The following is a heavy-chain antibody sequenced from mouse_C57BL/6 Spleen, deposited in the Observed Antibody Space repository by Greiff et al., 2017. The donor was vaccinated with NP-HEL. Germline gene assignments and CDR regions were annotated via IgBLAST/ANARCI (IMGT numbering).Heavy chain of an antibody. J-gene: IGHJ2*01. CDR3: ARLTGTDY. D-gene: IGHD4-1*01. Sequence: QVHVKQSGPELVKPGASVKISCKASGYAFSSSWMNWVKQRPGKGLEWIGRIYPGDGDTNYNGKFKGKATLTADKSSSTAYMQLSSLTSEDSAVYFCARLTGTDYWGQGTTLTVSS. CDR1: GYAFSSSW. V-gene: IGHV1-82*01. CDR2: IYPGDGDT.